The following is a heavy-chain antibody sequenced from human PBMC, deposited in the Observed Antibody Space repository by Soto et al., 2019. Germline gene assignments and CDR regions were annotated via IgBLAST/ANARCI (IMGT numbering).Heavy chain of an antibody. CDR1: GFSLRTSVGG. J-gene: IGHJ5*02. Sequence: QITLKESGPTLVKPTQTLTLTCTFSGFSLRTSVGGVSWIREPTGKALECLAFMSWDDEKRYSPSIKSRLTITHNTSKLRVVMKLTNMETVDTGTYYCAHSEGWSLMGRIDHWGKGSVVAVSS. D-gene: IGHD6-19*01. CDR3: AHSEGWSLMGRIDH. CDR2: MSWDDEK. V-gene: IGHV2-5*02.